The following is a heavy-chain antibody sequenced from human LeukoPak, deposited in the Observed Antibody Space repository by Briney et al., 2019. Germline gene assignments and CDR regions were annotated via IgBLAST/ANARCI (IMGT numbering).Heavy chain of an antibody. CDR3: ARGITMVRGVDY. J-gene: IGHJ4*02. V-gene: IGHV4-34*01. CDR2: INHSGST. CDR1: GGSFSGYY. Sequence: PSETLSLICAVYGGSFSGYYWSWIRQPPGKGLEWIGEINHSGSTNYNPSLKSRVTISVDTSKNQFSLKLSSVTAADTAVYYCARGITMVRGVDYWGQGTLVTVSS. D-gene: IGHD3-10*01.